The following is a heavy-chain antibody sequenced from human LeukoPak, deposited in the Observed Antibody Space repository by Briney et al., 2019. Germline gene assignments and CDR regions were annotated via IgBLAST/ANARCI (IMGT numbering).Heavy chain of an antibody. D-gene: IGHD3-22*01. CDR3: ATWAHSGYWIATFDY. CDR1: GGSISGSNYY. V-gene: IGHV4-39*01. CDR2: IYHSGTT. J-gene: IGHJ4*02. Sequence: PSETLSLTCTVSGGSISGSNYYWAWIRQPPGKGLEWIGNIYHSGTTGYNPSLKSRVTISVDTSKNQFSLKLSSVTAADTAVYYCATWAHSGYWIATFDYWGQGTLVTVSS.